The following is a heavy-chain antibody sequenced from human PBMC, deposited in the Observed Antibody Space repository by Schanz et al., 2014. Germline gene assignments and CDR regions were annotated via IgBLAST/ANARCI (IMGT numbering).Heavy chain of an antibody. V-gene: IGHV1-2*02. D-gene: IGHD6-19*01. Sequence: QVQLVQSGDEVKKPGASVKVSCKTSGYTFSDYGITWVRQAPGQGLEWMGMINPSGGSTTYAQKFQGRVTMTRDTSISTAYMEVSRLKSDDTAVYYCARLSVAGRPHVNYWYFDLWGRGTLVTVSS. J-gene: IGHJ2*01. CDR1: GYTFSDYG. CDR3: ARLSVAGRPHVNYWYFDL. CDR2: INPSGGST.